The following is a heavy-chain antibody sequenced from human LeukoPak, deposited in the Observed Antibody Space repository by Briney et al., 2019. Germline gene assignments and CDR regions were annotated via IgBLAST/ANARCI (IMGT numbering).Heavy chain of an antibody. CDR1: GYTFTSYG. D-gene: IGHD1-26*01. V-gene: IGHV1-18*01. Sequence: ASVKVSCKASGYTFTSYGISWVRQAPGQGLEWMGWISAYNDNTNYAQKLQGRVTMTTDTSTSTAYMELRSLRSDDTAVYYCARDVAFIVGANRFDYWGQGTLVTVSS. CDR3: ARDVAFIVGANRFDY. CDR2: ISAYNDNT. J-gene: IGHJ4*02.